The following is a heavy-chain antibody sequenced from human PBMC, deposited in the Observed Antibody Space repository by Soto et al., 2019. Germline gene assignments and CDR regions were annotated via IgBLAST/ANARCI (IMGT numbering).Heavy chain of an antibody. V-gene: IGHV5-51*01. CDR2: IYPGDSDT. CDR3: ARLLQTTVYYYYGMDV. D-gene: IGHD4-17*01. J-gene: IGHJ6*02. Sequence: PXDSLTISCKGSGYSFTSYWIGLVRQMPGKGLEWMGIIYPGDSDTRYSPSFQGQVTISADKSISTAYLQWSSLKASDTAMYYCARLLQTTVYYYYGMDVWGQGTTVTVSS. CDR1: GYSFTSYW.